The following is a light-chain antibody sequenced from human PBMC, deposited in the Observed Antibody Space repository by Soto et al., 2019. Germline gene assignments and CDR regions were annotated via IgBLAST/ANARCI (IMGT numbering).Light chain of an antibody. CDR3: QQYESSLRT. V-gene: IGKV3-20*01. CDR1: QSVRSNY. CDR2: GAS. Sequence: EIVLTQSPGTLSLSPGERATLSCRASQSVRSNYLAWYQQKPGQAPRLLIYGASSRATGIPDRFSVSGSGTDFTLTISRLEPEAFAVYYCQQYESSLRTFGQGTKVEIK. J-gene: IGKJ1*01.